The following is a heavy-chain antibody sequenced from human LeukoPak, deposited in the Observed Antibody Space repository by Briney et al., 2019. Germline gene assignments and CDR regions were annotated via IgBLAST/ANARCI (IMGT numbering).Heavy chain of an antibody. CDR2: ISYDGSNK. D-gene: IGHD6-13*01. CDR3: ARGRPGIAAAGTGLDY. J-gene: IGHJ4*02. Sequence: GGSLRLSCAASGFTFSSYAMHWVRQAPGKGLEWVAVISYDGSNKYYADSVKGRFTISRDNSKNTLYLQMNSLRAEDTAVYYCARGRPGIAAAGTGLDYWGQGTLVTVSS. CDR1: GFTFSSYA. V-gene: IGHV3-30-3*01.